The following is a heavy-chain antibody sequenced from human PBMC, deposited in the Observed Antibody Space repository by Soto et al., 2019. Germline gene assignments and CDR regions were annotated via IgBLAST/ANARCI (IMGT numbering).Heavy chain of an antibody. CDR2: ISWNSGSI. CDR1: GFTFDDYA. J-gene: IGHJ4*02. Sequence: EVQLVESGGGLVQPGTSLRLSCAASGFTFDDYAMHWVRQAPGKGLEWVSGISWNSGSIGYADSVKGQFTISRDNAKNSLYLQMNSLRAEDTALYYCVKHGGAVAGTDFDYSGQGTLVTVSS. V-gene: IGHV3-9*01. D-gene: IGHD6-19*01. CDR3: VKHGGAVAGTDFDY.